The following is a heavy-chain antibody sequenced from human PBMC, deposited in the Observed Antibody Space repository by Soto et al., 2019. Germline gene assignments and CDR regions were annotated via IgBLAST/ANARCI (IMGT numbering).Heavy chain of an antibody. J-gene: IGHJ4*02. CDR2: IYYSGST. Sequence: QVQLQESGPGLVKPSETLSLTCTVSGGSISSYYWSWIRQPPGKGLEWIGYIYYSGSTNYNPSLKSRVTISVDTSKNHFSLKLSSVTAADTAVYYCARGGYSGYDSGLFDYWGQGTLVTVSS. CDR3: ARGGYSGYDSGLFDY. V-gene: IGHV4-59*01. CDR1: GGSISSYY. D-gene: IGHD5-12*01.